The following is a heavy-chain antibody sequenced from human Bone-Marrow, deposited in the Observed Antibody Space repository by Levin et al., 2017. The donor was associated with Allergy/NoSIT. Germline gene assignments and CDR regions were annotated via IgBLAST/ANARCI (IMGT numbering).Heavy chain of an antibody. CDR1: GGSMSSNNW. V-gene: IGHV4-4*02. CDR2: IYHSGTT. D-gene: IGHD6-6*01. Sequence: SETLSLTCAVSGGSMSSNNWWSWVRQPPGKGLEWIGEIYHSGTTNYNPSLKSRVTLTVDKSKNEFSLKLSSVTAADTAVYYCAGVPLGYSNSPEYYFDYWGQGTLVTVSS. J-gene: IGHJ4*02. CDR3: AGVPLGYSNSPEYYFDY.